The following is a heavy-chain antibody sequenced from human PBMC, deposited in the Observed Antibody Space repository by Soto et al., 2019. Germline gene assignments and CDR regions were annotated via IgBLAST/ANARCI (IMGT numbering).Heavy chain of an antibody. Sequence: QTLSLTCTFSGFSLSTSGMRVSWIRQPPGKALEWLARIDWDDDKFYSTSLKTRLTISKDTSKNQVVLTMTNMDPVDTATYYCARSGSSGYYYDYWGQGTLVTVS. CDR2: IDWDDDK. D-gene: IGHD3-22*01. CDR1: GFSLSTSGMR. CDR3: ARSGSSGYYYDY. V-gene: IGHV2-70*04. J-gene: IGHJ4*02.